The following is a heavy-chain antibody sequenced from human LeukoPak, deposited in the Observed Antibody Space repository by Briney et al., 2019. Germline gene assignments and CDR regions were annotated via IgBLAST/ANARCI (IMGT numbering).Heavy chain of an antibody. CDR2: ISYDGSNK. J-gene: IGHJ3*02. D-gene: IGHD4-23*01. V-gene: IGHV3-30-3*01. Sequence: PGRSLRLSCTASGFTFGDYAMSWFRQAPGKGLEWVAVISYDGSNKYYADSVKGRFTISRDNSKNTLYLQMNSLRAEDTAVYYCARDYGGKDGHAFDIWGQGTMVTVSS. CDR1: GFTFGDYA. CDR3: ARDYGGKDGHAFDI.